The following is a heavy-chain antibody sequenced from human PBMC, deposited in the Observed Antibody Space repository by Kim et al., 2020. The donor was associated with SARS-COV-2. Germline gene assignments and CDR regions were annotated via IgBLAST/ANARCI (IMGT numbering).Heavy chain of an antibody. D-gene: IGHD3-16*01. J-gene: IGHJ4*02. CDR2: INPNSGGT. V-gene: IGHV1-2*06. CDR1: GYTFTGYY. CDR3: ARLGSRGSVYFDY. Sequence: ASVKVSCKASGYTFTGYYMHWVRQAPGQGLEWMGRINPNSGGTNYAQKFQGRVTMTRDTSISTAYMELSRLRSDDTAVYYCARLGSRGSVYFDYWGQGTLVTVSS.